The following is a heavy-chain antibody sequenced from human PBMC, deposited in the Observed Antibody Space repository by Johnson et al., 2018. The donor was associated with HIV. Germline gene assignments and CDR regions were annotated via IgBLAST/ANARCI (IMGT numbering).Heavy chain of an antibody. Sequence: QVQLVESGGGVVQPGRSLRLSCAASGFTFSSYAMHWVRQAPGKGLEWVAVISYDGSNKYYADSAKGRFTISRDHSKNTLYLQMSSRGAEDPAVYYCGKDMRPVRGWGGGSYRGVSDAFDIWGQGTMVTVSS. V-gene: IGHV3-30-3*01. J-gene: IGHJ3*02. CDR3: GKDMRPVRGWGGGSYRGVSDAFDI. CDR1: GFTFSSYA. D-gene: IGHD1-26*01. CDR2: ISYDGSNK.